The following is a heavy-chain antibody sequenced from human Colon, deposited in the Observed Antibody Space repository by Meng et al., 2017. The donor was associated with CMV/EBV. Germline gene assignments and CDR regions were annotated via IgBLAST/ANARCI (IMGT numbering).Heavy chain of an antibody. J-gene: IGHJ4*02. CDR2: INPYSGDT. D-gene: IGHD3-3*01. CDR3: GTFGGDFDY. CDR1: GYTFTGYW. Sequence: QVRRMQSGAEMRGPGASVKVSCKASGYTFTGYWIHWVRQAPGQGLEWMGWINPYSGDTIYAQKFEVGVTMTRDASITTAYLELSSLKSDDTAVYYCGTFGGDFDYWGQGTLVTVSS. V-gene: IGHV1-2*02.